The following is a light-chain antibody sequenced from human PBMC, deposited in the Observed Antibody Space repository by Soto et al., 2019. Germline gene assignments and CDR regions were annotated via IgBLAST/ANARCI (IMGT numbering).Light chain of an antibody. CDR2: EVS. J-gene: IGLJ1*01. V-gene: IGLV2-8*01. Sequence: LTQPPSASGSPGQSVTISCTGTSSDVGGYKYVSWYQQHPGRTPKIMIYEVSKRPSGVPDRFSGSKSGNTASLTVSGLQAEDEADYYCSSYAGSNNFYGFGTGTKVTVL. CDR1: SSDVGGYKY. CDR3: SSYAGSNNFYG.